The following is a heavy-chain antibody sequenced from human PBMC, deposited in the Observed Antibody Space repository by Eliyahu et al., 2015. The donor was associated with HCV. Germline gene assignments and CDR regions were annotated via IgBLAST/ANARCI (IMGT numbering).Heavy chain of an antibody. CDR3: ARDVSGREDY. V-gene: IGHV3-74*01. CDR2: INEQGSIT. Sequence: NFWMNWVRQTPGQGLVWVSRINEQGSITNYADSVKGRFTISRDNAKNTLYLQMNSLRAEDTAVYYCARDVSGREDYWGPGTLVTVSS. J-gene: IGHJ4*02. D-gene: IGHD2-15*01. CDR1: NFW.